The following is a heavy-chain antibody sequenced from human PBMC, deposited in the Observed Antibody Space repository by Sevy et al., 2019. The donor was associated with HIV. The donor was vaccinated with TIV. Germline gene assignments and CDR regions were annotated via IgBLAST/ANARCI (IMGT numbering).Heavy chain of an antibody. J-gene: IGHJ6*02. Sequence: ASVKVSCKASGYTFTTYDINWVRQATGQGLEWMGWMNPNSGNTGYPQKFQGRVTMTRNTSIEPAYMELSSLRSEDTAVYYCARFLSTSYYYYHAMDVWGQGTTVTVSS. CDR1: GYTFTTYD. CDR2: MNPNSGNT. CDR3: ARFLSTSYYYYHAMDV. V-gene: IGHV1-8*01. D-gene: IGHD2-2*01.